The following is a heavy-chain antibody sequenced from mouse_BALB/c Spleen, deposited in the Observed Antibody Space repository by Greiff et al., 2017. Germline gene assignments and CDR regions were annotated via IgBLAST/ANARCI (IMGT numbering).Heavy chain of an antibody. CDR2: ISYDGSN. CDR1: GYSITSGYY. CDR3: ARGPPTTATAY. V-gene: IGHV3-6*02. J-gene: IGHJ3*01. D-gene: IGHD1-2*01. Sequence: EVKLQESGPGLVKPSQSLSLTCSVTGYSITSGYYWNWIRQFPGNKLEWMGYISYDGSNNYNPSLKNRISITRDTSKNQFFLKLNSVTTEDTATYYCARGPPTTATAYWGQGTLVTVSA.